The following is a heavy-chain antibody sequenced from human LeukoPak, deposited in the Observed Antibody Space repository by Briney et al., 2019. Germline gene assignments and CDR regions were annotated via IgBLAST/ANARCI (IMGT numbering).Heavy chain of an antibody. CDR3: VRAVAGLAFDY. Sequence: SETLSLTCTVSGGSISSSSYYWGWIRQPPGKGLEWIGRIYTSGSTNYNPSLKSRVTMSVDTSKNQFSLKLSSVTAADTAVYYCVRAVAGLAFDYWGQGTLVTVSS. V-gene: IGHV4-39*07. D-gene: IGHD6-19*01. J-gene: IGHJ4*02. CDR1: GGSISSSSYY. CDR2: IYTSGST.